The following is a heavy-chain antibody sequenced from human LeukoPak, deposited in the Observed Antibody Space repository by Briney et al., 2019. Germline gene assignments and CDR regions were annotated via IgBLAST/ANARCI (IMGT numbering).Heavy chain of an antibody. Sequence: GGSLRLSCAASGFTFSDSAMHWVRQASGKGLEWVGRIRSKADNYATEFGASVKGRFTISRDDSKNTAYLQMNSLKTEDTAVYYCTGGTTVTTLDYWGQGTLVTVSS. D-gene: IGHD4-17*01. CDR2: IRSKADNYAT. J-gene: IGHJ4*02. V-gene: IGHV3-73*01. CDR1: GFTFSDSA. CDR3: TGGTTVTTLDY.